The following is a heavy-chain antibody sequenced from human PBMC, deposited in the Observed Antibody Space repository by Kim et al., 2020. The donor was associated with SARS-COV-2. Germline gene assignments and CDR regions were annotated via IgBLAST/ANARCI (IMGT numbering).Heavy chain of an antibody. D-gene: IGHD6-19*01. V-gene: IGHV3-30*04. CDR3: AKDLWRIAVAGTDY. CDR2: ISDNGSNK. Sequence: GGSLRLSCAASGFTFSSYAMNWVRQAPGKGLEWVAAISDNGSNKYYADSVKGRFTISRDNSKNTLYLQMNSLRAEDTAVYYCAKDLWRIAVAGTDYWGQGTLVTVSS. CDR1: GFTFSSYA. J-gene: IGHJ4*02.